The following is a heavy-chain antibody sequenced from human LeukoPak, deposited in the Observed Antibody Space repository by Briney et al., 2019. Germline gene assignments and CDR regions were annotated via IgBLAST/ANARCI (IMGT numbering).Heavy chain of an antibody. CDR1: GGSISSSDYY. Sequence: PSETLSLTCSVSGGSISSSDYYWNWIRQPPGKGLEWVGSIYYSGTTYYNSSLKSRVTISEDTSKNRFSLMLTSVTAADTAVYYCARQVSDYFYYYIDVWGEGTTVIVSS. J-gene: IGHJ6*03. CDR3: ARQVSDYFYYYIDV. CDR2: IYYSGTT. V-gene: IGHV4-39*01.